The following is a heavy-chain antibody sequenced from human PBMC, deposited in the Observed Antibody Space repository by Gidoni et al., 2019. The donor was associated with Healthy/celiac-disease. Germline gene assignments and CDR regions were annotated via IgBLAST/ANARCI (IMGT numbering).Heavy chain of an antibody. D-gene: IGHD6-13*01. CDR3: ASIAAAGPFDY. V-gene: IGHV3-30-3*01. CDR1: GFTFISYA. J-gene: IGHJ4*02. CDR2: IAYDGSNK. Sequence: QVQLVESGGGVVQPGRSLRLSCAASGFTFISYARPWVRQAPGKGLEWVAVIAYDGSNKYYADSVKGRFTISRDNSKNTLYLQMNSLRAEDTAVYYCASIAAAGPFDYWGQGTLVTVSS.